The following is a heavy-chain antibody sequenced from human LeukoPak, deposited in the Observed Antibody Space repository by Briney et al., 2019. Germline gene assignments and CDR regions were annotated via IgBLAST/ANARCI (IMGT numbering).Heavy chain of an antibody. CDR2: ISSGSSTT. V-gene: IGHV3-48*02. J-gene: IGHJ4*02. CDR3: ARGRGLTLSYHYFDY. Sequence: GGSLRLSCSASGFTFSPLGMNWVRQAPGRGLEWVSYISSGSSTTYYADSVKGRFTISRDNAKNSLYLQVNSLRDEDTAVYYCARGRGLTLSYHYFDYWGQGTLVTVSS. D-gene: IGHD3-10*01. CDR1: GFTFSPLG.